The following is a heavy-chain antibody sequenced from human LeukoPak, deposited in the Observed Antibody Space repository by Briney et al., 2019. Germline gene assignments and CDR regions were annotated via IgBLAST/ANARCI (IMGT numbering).Heavy chain of an antibody. J-gene: IGHJ4*02. Sequence: SQTLSLTCAISGDSVSSNSATWNWIRQSPSIGLEWLGRTYYRSKWYNDYAVSVKSRTTINPDTSKNQVSLQLNSVTPEDTAVYYCAAGTALRGFYYFDYWGQGTLVTVSS. V-gene: IGHV6-1*01. CDR1: GDSVSSNSAT. CDR2: TYYRSKWYN. D-gene: IGHD6-19*01. CDR3: AAGTALRGFYYFDY.